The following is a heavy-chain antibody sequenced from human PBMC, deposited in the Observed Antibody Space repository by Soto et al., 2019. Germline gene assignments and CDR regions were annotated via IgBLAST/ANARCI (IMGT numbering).Heavy chain of an antibody. CDR3: ARVLAVEIYYYYYGMDV. D-gene: IGHD6-19*01. Sequence: SLRLCCAASGFPFSSYEMNWVRPAPGKALEWVSYISSSGSTIYYADSVKGRFTISRDNSKNTLYLQMNSLRAEDTAVYYWARVLAVEIYYYYYGMDVWVQGTTVTVSS. J-gene: IGHJ6*02. CDR2: ISSSGSTI. CDR1: GFPFSSYE. V-gene: IGHV3-48*03.